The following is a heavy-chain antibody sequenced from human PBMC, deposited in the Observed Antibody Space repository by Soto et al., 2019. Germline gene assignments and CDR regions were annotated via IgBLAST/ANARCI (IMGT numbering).Heavy chain of an antibody. Sequence: YDPTLVNPTQTLTLTCTFSGFSLSTSGMCVSWIRQPPGKALEWLARIDWDDDKYYSTSLKTRLTISKDTSKNQVVLTMTNMDPVDTATYYCTRIPVGRTTLTTRDYYYYYMDVWGKGTTVTGS. V-gene: IGHV2-70*11. CDR2: IDWDDDK. CDR1: GFSLSTSGMC. D-gene: IGHD4-17*01. J-gene: IGHJ6*03. CDR3: TRIPVGRTTLTTRDYYYYYMDV.